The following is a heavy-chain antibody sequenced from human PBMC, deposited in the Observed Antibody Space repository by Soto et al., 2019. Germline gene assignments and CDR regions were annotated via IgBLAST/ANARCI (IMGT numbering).Heavy chain of an antibody. Sequence: QVQLVQSGAEVKKPGSSVKVSCKASGGTFSSYTISWVRQAPGQGLEWMGRIIPILGIANYAQKFQGRVTITADKSTSTAYMELSSLRSEDTAVYYCASAPVMCGGDCYTFDLWGRGTLVTVSS. V-gene: IGHV1-69*02. CDR3: ASAPVMCGGDCYTFDL. J-gene: IGHJ2*01. D-gene: IGHD2-21*02. CDR1: GGTFSSYT. CDR2: IIPILGIA.